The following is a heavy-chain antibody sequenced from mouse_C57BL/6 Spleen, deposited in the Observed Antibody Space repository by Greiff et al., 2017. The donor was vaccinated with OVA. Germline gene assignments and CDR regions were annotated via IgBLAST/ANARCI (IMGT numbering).Heavy chain of an antibody. V-gene: IGHV1-42*01. D-gene: IGHD3-2*02. CDR2: INPSTGGT. Sequence: EVQLQQSGPELVKPGASVKISCKASGYSFTGYYMNWVKQSPEKSLEWIGEINPSTGGTTYNQKFKAKATLTVDKSSSTAYMQLKSLTSEDSAVYYCARRQLRLDYWGQGTTLTVSS. CDR1: GYSFTGYY. CDR3: ARRQLRLDY. J-gene: IGHJ2*01.